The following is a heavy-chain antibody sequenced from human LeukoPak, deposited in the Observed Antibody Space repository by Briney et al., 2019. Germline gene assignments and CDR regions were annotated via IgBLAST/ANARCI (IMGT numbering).Heavy chain of an antibody. Sequence: GGSLRLSRTASGLTFSPFWMNWVRQAPGKGLEWVAAINGAGDGTFHVDSVKGRFIISRDNAENSLYLQMNSLRVEDTAVYYCARDFAQSKFDYWGQGILVTVSS. CDR1: GLTFSPFW. CDR3: ARDFAQSKFDY. V-gene: IGHV3-7*03. D-gene: IGHD4-11*01. CDR2: INGAGDGT. J-gene: IGHJ4*02.